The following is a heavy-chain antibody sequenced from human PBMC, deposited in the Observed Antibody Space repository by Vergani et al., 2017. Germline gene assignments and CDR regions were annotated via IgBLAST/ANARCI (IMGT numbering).Heavy chain of an antibody. J-gene: IGHJ6*02. D-gene: IGHD6-6*01. V-gene: IGHV1-69*01. CDR3: AIGRRIAARPYYYYGMDV. Sequence: QVQLVQSGAEVKKPGSSVKVSCQASGGTFSSYAISWVRQAPGQGLEWMGGIIPIFGTANYAQKFQGRVTITADESTSTAYMELSSLRSEDTAVYYCAIGRRIAARPYYYYGMDVWGQGTTVTVSS. CDR1: GGTFSSYA. CDR2: IIPIFGTA.